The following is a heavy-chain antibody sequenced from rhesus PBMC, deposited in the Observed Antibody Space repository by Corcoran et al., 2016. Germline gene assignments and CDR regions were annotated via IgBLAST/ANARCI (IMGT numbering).Heavy chain of an antibody. CDR1: GGSTSSSY. CDR3: ASGNWYFDL. V-gene: IGHV4-169*01. J-gene: IGHJ2*01. D-gene: IGHD1-44*01. CDR2: IYGSGSST. Sequence: QLQLQESGPGLVKPSETLSVTCAVSGGSTSSSYWSWIRQAPGKGLEWIGDIYGSGSSTNYNPSLKSRVTLSVDTSKNQLSLKLSSVTTADTAVYYCASGNWYFDLWGPGTPITISS.